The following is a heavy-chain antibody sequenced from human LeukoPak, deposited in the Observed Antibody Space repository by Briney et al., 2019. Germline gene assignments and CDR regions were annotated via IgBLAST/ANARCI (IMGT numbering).Heavy chain of an antibody. CDR3: ARDAKYYDYVWGSYFSYFDY. V-gene: IGHV3-53*01. Sequence: GGSLRLSCAASGFTFSSYPMHWVRQAPGKGLEWVSVIYSGGSTYYADSVKGRFTISRDNSKNTLYLQMNSLRAEDTAVYYCARDAKYYDYVWGSYFSYFDYWGQGTLVTVSS. D-gene: IGHD3-16*01. CDR2: IYSGGST. CDR1: GFTFSSYP. J-gene: IGHJ4*02.